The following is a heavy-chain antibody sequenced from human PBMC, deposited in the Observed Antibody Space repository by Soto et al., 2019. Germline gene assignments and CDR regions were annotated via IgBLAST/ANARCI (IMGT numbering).Heavy chain of an antibody. CDR3: ARVRQWLVRSWVYNWFDP. CDR2: INAYNGNT. D-gene: IGHD6-19*01. J-gene: IGHJ5*02. Sequence: QVQLVQSGAEVKKPGASVKVSCKASGYTFTSYGISWVRQAPGQGLEWMGWINAYNGNTNYAQRLQGRVTMTTDTSTSTAYMELRSLRSDDTAVYYCARVRQWLVRSWVYNWFDPWGQGTLVTVSS. CDR1: GYTFTSYG. V-gene: IGHV1-18*04.